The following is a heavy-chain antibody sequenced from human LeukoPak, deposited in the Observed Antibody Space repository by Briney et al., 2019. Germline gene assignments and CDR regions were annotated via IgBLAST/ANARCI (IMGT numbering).Heavy chain of an antibody. CDR2: ISYDGSKK. D-gene: IGHD1-26*01. CDR1: GFTFSKAW. CDR3: AKAAGSVGALGYYFDY. J-gene: IGHJ4*02. Sequence: GGSLRLSCAASGFTFSKAWMSWVRQAPGKGLEWVAVISYDGSKKYYADSVKGRFTISRDNSKNTLYLQMNSLRAEDTAVYYCAKAAGSVGALGYYFDYWGQGTLVTVSS. V-gene: IGHV3-30*18.